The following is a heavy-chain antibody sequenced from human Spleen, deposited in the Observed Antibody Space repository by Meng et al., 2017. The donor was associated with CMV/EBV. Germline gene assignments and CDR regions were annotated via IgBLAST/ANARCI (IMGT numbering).Heavy chain of an antibody. D-gene: IGHD3-16*02. J-gene: IGHJ4*02. CDR2: IVVGDGYT. V-gene: IGHV1-58*02. Sequence: SVKVSCKASRCTFAALYIYWVRQARGQRLEWMGWIVVGDGYTNYAQKFQERVTITWDMSTSTAYMELSSLRSDDTAVYSCAAAYFDDVWGSYRPVDCWGQGTLVTVSS. CDR1: RCTFAALY. CDR3: AAAYFDDVWGSYRPVDC.